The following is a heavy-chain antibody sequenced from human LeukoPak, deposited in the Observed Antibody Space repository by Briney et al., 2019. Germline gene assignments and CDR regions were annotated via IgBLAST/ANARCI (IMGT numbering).Heavy chain of an antibody. CDR3: ARASYHYDSSDSKGAFDI. Sequence: GGSLRLSCAASTFTFSRYWMHWVRQAPGKGLIWVSLIKSDGRTTLYADSVKGRFTISRDNAKNTLYLQMNSLRAEDTAVYYCARASYHYDSSDSKGAFDIWGQGTMVTVSS. CDR1: TFTFSRYW. V-gene: IGHV3-74*01. CDR2: IKSDGRTT. D-gene: IGHD3-22*01. J-gene: IGHJ3*02.